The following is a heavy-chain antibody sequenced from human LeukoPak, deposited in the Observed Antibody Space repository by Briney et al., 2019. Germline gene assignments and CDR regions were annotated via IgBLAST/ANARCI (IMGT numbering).Heavy chain of an antibody. V-gene: IGHV4-34*01. CDR2: INHSGST. CDR3: ARHLRMSSTSCFGFDP. Sequence: PSETLSLTCAVYGGSFSGYYWSWIRQPPGKGLEWIGEINHSGSTNYNPSLKSRVTISVDTSKNQFSLKLSSVTAADTAVYYCARHLRMSSTSCFGFDPWGQGTLVTVSS. D-gene: IGHD2-2*01. J-gene: IGHJ5*02. CDR1: GGSFSGYY.